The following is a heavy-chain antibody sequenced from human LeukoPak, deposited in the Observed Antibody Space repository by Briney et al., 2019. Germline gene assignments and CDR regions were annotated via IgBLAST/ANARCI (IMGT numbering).Heavy chain of an antibody. CDR3: ARYDFGSGWYYFDY. D-gene: IGHD6-19*01. V-gene: IGHV4-59*08. Sequence: SETLSLTCTVSGGSISTYYWSWIRQPPGKGLEWIGYIYYSGSTNYNPSLKSRVTISVDTSKNQFSLKLSSVTAADTVVYYCARYDFGSGWYYFDYWGQGTLVTVSS. CDR2: IYYSGST. CDR1: GGSISTYY. J-gene: IGHJ4*02.